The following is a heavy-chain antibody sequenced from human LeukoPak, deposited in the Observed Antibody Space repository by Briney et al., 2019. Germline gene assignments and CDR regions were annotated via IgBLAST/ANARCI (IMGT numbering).Heavy chain of an antibody. CDR1: GYNFEDYW. V-gene: IGHV5-51*01. CDR3: ARRPPSGSGWYYFDS. CDR2: IYPGDSDV. J-gene: IGHJ4*02. Sequence: GESLKISCKTSGYNFEDYWIGWVRQMPGKGLEWMGIIYPGDSDVRYSPSLQGQISISADKSTCVAYLQWNSLKASDRGMYFCARRPPSGSGWYYFDSWGQGTVVTVSS. D-gene: IGHD6-19*01.